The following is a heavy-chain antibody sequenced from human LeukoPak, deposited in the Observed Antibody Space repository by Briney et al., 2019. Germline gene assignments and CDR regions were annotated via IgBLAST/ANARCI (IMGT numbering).Heavy chain of an antibody. CDR2: IIPIFGTA. D-gene: IGHD6-6*01. J-gene: IGHJ6*03. Sequence: SVKVSCKASGGTFSSYAISWVRQAPGQGLEWMGRIIPIFGTANYAQKFQGRVTITTAESTSTAYMELSSLRSEDTAVYYCARERSSSSYYYYYMDVWGKGTTVTVSS. CDR1: GGTFSSYA. CDR3: ARERSSSSYYYYYMDV. V-gene: IGHV1-69*05.